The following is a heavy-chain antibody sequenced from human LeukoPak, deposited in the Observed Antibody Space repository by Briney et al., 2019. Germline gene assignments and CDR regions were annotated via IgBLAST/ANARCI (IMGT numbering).Heavy chain of an antibody. D-gene: IGHD3-22*01. V-gene: IGHV5-51*01. CDR3: ARPSYYDSSGYFADAFDI. J-gene: IGHJ3*02. CDR2: IYPGDSDT. Sequence: SCKGSXYSFSSYWIGWVRQMPGKGLEWMGIIYPGDSDTRYSPSFQGQVTISADKSIATAYLQWSSLKASDTAMYYCARPSYYDSSGYFADAFDIWGQGTMVTVSS. CDR1: XYSFSSYW.